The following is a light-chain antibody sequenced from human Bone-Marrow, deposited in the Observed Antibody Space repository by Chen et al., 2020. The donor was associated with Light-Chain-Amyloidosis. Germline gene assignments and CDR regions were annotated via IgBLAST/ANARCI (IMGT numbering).Light chain of an antibody. CDR3: QSADSSGTYEVM. Sequence: SYELTQPPSVSVSPGQTARITCSGDDLPTKYAYWYQQKPGQAPVLVIHRDTERPSGISERFSGSSSGTTATLIISGVQAEDEADYHCQSADSSGTYEVMFGGGTKLTVL. CDR1: DLPTKY. V-gene: IGLV3-25*03. J-gene: IGLJ3*02. CDR2: RDT.